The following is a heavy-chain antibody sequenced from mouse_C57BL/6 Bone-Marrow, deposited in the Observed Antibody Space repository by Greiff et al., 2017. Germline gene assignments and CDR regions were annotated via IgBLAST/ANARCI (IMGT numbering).Heavy chain of an antibody. CDR1: GYTFTDHT. D-gene: IGHD1-1*01. J-gene: IGHJ3*01. Sequence: QVLLQQSDADLVKPGASVKISCTVSGYTFTDHTIHWMHQRPEQGLEWIGYIYPSDGSTKYDEKFKGKGTLTADKSSSTAYLQLNSLTSEDSAIYFCARGGIIYSWFAYWGQGTLVTVSA. V-gene: IGHV1-78*01. CDR3: ARGGIIYSWFAY. CDR2: IYPSDGST.